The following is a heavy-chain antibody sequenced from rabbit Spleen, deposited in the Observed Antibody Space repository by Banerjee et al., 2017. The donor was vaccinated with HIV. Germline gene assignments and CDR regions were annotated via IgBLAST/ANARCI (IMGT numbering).Heavy chain of an antibody. CDR1: GIDLMSNA. CDR2: IYPGFGIK. J-gene: IGHJ4*01. CDR3: ARDWRYDDYNL. D-gene: IGHD2-1*01. V-gene: IGHV1S47*01. Sequence: EETGGGLVQPGGSLTLSCKASGIDLMSNAMSWVRQTPGKGLEWIAYIYPGFGIKNYANSVKGRFTISSDNAQNTVFLQMTSLTASDTATYFCARDWRYDDYNLWGPGTLVTVS.